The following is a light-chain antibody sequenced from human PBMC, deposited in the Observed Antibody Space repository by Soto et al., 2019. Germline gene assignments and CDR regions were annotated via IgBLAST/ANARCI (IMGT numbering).Light chain of an antibody. CDR3: QQYTNWPIT. CDR1: QSVSSSY. CDR2: GAS. V-gene: IGKV3-15*01. Sequence: EIVMTQSPATLSVSPGERATLSCRASQSVSSSYLAWYQQKPGQAPRLLIYGASTRATGIPARFSGSGSGTEFTLTISSLQSEDFAVYYCQQYTNWPITFGQGTRLEI. J-gene: IGKJ5*01.